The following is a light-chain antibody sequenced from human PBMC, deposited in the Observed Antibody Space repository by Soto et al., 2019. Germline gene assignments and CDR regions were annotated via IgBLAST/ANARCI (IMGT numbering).Light chain of an antibody. CDR3: QQFGSSPKT. CDR2: GAS. V-gene: IGKV3-20*01. Sequence: DILLTQSPGTLSLSPEERATLSCRASESVSDFYLAWYQQRPGQAPRLLISGASSRATGIPDRFSVSGSGTDFTLTISRLEPEDFAVYYCQQFGSSPKTFGRGTKVELK. CDR1: ESVSDFY. J-gene: IGKJ1*01.